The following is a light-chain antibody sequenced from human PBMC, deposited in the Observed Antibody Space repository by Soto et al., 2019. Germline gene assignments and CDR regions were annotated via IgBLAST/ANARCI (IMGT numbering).Light chain of an antibody. CDR2: AAS. V-gene: IGKV1-27*01. J-gene: IGKJ1*01. CDR1: QAISTY. CDR3: QNYNGAPWT. Sequence: DIQLTQSLSSLSASVGDRVTITCRASQAISTYLVWYQQKPGTVPKLLIFAASTLQSGVPSRFSGSGSGTDFTLTISSLQPEDVATYYCQNYNGAPWTFGQGTKVEIK.